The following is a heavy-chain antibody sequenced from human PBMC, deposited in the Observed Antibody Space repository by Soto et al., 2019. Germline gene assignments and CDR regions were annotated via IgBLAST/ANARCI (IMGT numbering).Heavy chain of an antibody. CDR3: ARDASYGANPGRYFDL. V-gene: IGHV3-30*01. Sequence: GGSLRLSCAASGFTFSNFAMNWVRQAPGKGLEWVGVIAYNGRTIYYADSVKGRFTISRDNSKNTLFLQMNSLSTDDTAVYYCARDASYGANPGRYFDLWGRGTLVTVSS. D-gene: IGHD1-26*01. CDR2: IAYNGRTI. CDR1: GFTFSNFA. J-gene: IGHJ2*01.